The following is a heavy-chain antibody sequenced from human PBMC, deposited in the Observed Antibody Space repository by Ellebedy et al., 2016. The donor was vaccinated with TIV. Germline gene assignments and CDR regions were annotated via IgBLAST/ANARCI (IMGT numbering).Heavy chain of an antibody. Sequence: PGGSLRLSCTASGFTFSYYWMYWVRQAPGKGLEWVANIKEDGSEEYYVDSVKGRFTISRDNAKNSLYLQMNSLRAEDTAVYYCVRDLHWSYFDWGQGTLVTVSS. CDR3: VRDLHWSYFD. V-gene: IGHV3-7*03. CDR1: GFTFSYYW. D-gene: IGHD1-26*01. J-gene: IGHJ4*02. CDR2: IKEDGSEE.